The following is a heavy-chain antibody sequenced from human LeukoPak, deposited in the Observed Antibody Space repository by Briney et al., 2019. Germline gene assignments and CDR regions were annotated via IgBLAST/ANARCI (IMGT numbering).Heavy chain of an antibody. Sequence: GGSLTQTFSACGFTFIHYDMHGVRQAPGKGLEYVSGISNKGGSTYYADSVKGRFTISRNNSKNTLHLQMSSLRADDTAVYYCVKTGTLADLTQGGQGTLVTVSS. CDR3: VKTGTLADLTQ. CDR1: GFTFIHYD. D-gene: IGHD1-7*01. J-gene: IGHJ4*02. CDR2: ISNKGGST. V-gene: IGHV3-64D*09.